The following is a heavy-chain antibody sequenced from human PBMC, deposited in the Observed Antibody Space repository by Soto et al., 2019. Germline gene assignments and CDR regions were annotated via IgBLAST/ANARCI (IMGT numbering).Heavy chain of an antibody. Sequence: EVQLVESGGGLVQPGGSLRLSCAASGFTFSSYWMSWVRQAPGKGLEWVANIKQDGSEKYYVDSVKGRFTISRDNAKNSLYLQMNSLRAEDTAVYYCARDYYTVRGVPGDYWGQGTLVTVSS. D-gene: IGHD3-10*01. V-gene: IGHV3-7*01. CDR3: ARDYYTVRGVPGDY. J-gene: IGHJ4*02. CDR2: IKQDGSEK. CDR1: GFTFSSYW.